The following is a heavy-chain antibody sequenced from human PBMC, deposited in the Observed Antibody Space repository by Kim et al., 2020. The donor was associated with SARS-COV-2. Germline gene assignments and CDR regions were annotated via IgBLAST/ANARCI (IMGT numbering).Heavy chain of an antibody. J-gene: IGHJ5*02. CDR2: IIPIFGTA. CDR3: ATTNYYDSSGYYDLRYWFDP. D-gene: IGHD3-22*01. CDR1: GGTFSSYA. V-gene: IGHV1-69*13. Sequence: SVKVSCKASGGTFSSYAISWVRQAPGQGLEWMGGIIPIFGTANYAQKFQGRVTITADESTSTAYIELSSLRSEDTAVYYCATTNYYDSSGYYDLRYWFDPWGQGTLVTVSS.